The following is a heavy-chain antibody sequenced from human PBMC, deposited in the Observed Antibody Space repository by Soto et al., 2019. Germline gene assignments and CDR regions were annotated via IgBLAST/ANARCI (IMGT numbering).Heavy chain of an antibody. CDR3: AKDMRDCSSTSCYGIYYYYYYGMDV. CDR2: ISWDGGSI. J-gene: IGHJ6*02. CDR1: GFTFDDYA. D-gene: IGHD2-2*01. Sequence: GGSLRLSCAASGFTFDDYAMHWVRQAPGKGLEWVSGISWDGGSIGYADSVKGRFTISRDNAKNSLYLQMNSLRTEDTALYYCAKDMRDCSSTSCYGIYYYYYYGMDVWGQGTTVTVSS. V-gene: IGHV3-9*01.